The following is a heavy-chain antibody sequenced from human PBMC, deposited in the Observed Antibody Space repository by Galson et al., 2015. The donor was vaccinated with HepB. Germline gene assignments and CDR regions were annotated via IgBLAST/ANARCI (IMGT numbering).Heavy chain of an antibody. V-gene: IGHV3-30*04. CDR2: ISYDGNHR. CDR1: GFIFGIYT. D-gene: IGHD6-13*01. J-gene: IGHJ4*02. Sequence: SLRLSCAASGFIFGIYTMHWVRQAPGKGLEWVAVISYDGNHRFYADSVKGRFTISRYNSKNTQYLEMNSLKVDDTAVYYCARPKAGLPADGHFFDTWGQGTLVTVSS. CDR3: ARPKAGLPADGHFFDT.